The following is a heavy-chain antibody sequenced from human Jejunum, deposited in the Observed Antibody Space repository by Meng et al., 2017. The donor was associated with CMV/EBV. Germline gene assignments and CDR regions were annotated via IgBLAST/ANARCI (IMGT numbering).Heavy chain of an antibody. D-gene: IGHD1-26*01. Sequence: QAQLQESGPGLVKPSQTLALTCTVSGGSINSGDYYWSRFRQPPGKGLECIGSIYYSGSTHYNPSLKSRLTMSVDLAKNQIPLKLSSVTAADTAVYYCARESGSYYWFDPWGQGTLVTVSS. V-gene: IGHV4-30-4*08. CDR1: GGSINSGDYY. J-gene: IGHJ5*02. CDR2: IYYSGST. CDR3: ARESGSYYWFDP.